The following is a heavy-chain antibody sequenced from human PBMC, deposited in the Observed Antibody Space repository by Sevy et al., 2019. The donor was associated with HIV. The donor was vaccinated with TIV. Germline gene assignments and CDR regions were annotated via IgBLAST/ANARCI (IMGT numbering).Heavy chain of an antibody. Sequence: GGSLRLSCAASGFTFSTYTMNWVRQAPGKALQWVSCISFSSNYIFFADSMKGRFTISRDNAKNSLYLQMNSLRAEDTAVYYCARGHSSSWPYFDYWGQGTLVTVSS. J-gene: IGHJ4*02. D-gene: IGHD6-13*01. CDR3: ARGHSSSWPYFDY. CDR1: GFTFSTYT. V-gene: IGHV3-21*01. CDR2: ISFSSNYI.